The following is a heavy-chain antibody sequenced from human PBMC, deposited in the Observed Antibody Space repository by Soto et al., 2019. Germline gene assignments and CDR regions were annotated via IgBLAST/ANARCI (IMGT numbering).Heavy chain of an antibody. CDR2: IYYSGST. CDR3: ARDQCDSLEGYYYYGMDV. Sequence: SETLSLTCTVSGGSISSGGYYWSWIRQHPGKGLEWIGYIYYSGSTYYNPSLKSRVTISVDTSKNQFSLKLSSVSAAVTAVYFCARDQCDSLEGYYYYGMDVWGQGTTVTVSS. D-gene: IGHD3-16*02. J-gene: IGHJ6*02. CDR1: GGSISSGGYY. V-gene: IGHV4-31*03.